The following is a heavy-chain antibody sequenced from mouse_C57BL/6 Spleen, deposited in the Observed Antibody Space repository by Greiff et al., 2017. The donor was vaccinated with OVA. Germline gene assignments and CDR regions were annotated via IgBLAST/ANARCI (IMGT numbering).Heavy chain of an antibody. D-gene: IGHD1-1*02. V-gene: IGHV3-8*01. Sequence: VQLKESGPGLAKPSQTLSLTCSVTGYSITSDYWNWIRKFPGNKLEYMGYISYSGSTYYNPSLKCRLSITRDTSKNQYYLQLNSVTTEDTATDYGARTCGKLPSYWYFDVWGKGTTVTVSS. CDR1: GYSITSDY. CDR3: ARTCGKLPSYWYFDV. J-gene: IGHJ1*03. CDR2: ISYSGST.